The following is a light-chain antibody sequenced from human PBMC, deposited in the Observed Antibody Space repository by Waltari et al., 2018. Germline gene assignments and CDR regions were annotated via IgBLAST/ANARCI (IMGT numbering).Light chain of an antibody. CDR2: GAS. CDR1: QSVSSN. J-gene: IGKJ2*01. Sequence: EIVMTQSPATLSVSPGERATRSCRASQSVSSNVAWYQQKPGQAPRLLIYGASTMATGIPARFSGSGSGTEFTLTISSLPSEDFAVYYCQQYTNWPPYTFGQGTKLEIK. CDR3: QQYTNWPPYT. V-gene: IGKV3-15*01.